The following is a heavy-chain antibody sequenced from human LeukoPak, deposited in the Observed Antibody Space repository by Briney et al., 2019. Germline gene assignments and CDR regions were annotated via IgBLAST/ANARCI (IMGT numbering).Heavy chain of an antibody. CDR1: GGTFSSYA. J-gene: IGHJ3*02. Sequence: ASVKVSCKASGGTFSSYAISWVRQAPGQGLEWMGWINAGNGNTKYSQKFQGRVTITRDTSATTAYMELSSLRSEDTAVYYCARDRGSYAGDAFNIWGQGTMVTVSS. V-gene: IGHV1-3*01. D-gene: IGHD1-26*01. CDR3: ARDRGSYAGDAFNI. CDR2: INAGNGNT.